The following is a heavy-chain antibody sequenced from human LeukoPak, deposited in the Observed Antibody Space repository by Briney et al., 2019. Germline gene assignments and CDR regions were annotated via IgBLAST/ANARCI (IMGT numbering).Heavy chain of an antibody. Sequence: PSETLSLTCNVSGDPTSSDYWSWIRHPPGKSLEWMGFIFYSGTTNYNPSLQSRVTISVDTSKNQFSLKLSSVTAADTAVYYCARTRPHDHSTSSMDVWGKGIRVTVSS. V-gene: IGHV4-59*08. J-gene: IGHJ6*03. CDR2: IFYSGTT. CDR3: ARTRPHDHSTSSMDV. CDR1: GDPTSSDY. D-gene: IGHD1-1*01.